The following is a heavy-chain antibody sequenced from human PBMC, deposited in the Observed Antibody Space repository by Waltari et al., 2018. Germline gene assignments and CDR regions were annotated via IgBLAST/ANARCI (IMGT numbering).Heavy chain of an antibody. Sequence: QLQLQESGPGLVKPSETLSLTCTVSGGSISSSSYYWGWIRQPPGKGLEWSGEINHSGSTNYNPSLKSRVTISVDTSKNQFSLKLSSVTAADTAVYYCAREGTRKGSILYSYGYRISSEYYFDYWGQGTLVTVSS. D-gene: IGHD5-18*01. CDR2: INHSGST. V-gene: IGHV4-39*07. CDR3: AREGTRKGSILYSYGYRISSEYYFDY. J-gene: IGHJ4*02. CDR1: GGSISSSSYY.